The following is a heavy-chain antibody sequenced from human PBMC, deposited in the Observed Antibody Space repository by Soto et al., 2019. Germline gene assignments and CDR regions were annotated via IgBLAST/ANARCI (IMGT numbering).Heavy chain of an antibody. D-gene: IGHD3-16*01. V-gene: IGHV4-59*01. CDR2: IYCSGST. CDR1: GGSISSYY. J-gene: IGHJ6*02. Sequence: PSETLSLTCTVSGGSISSYYWSWIRLPPGKGLEWSGYIYCSGSTNYNPSLKSRVTISVDTSKNQFSLKLSSVTAADTAVYYCARGLGDLYATAYGMDALRQGTTVTVS. CDR3: ARGLGDLYATAYGMDA.